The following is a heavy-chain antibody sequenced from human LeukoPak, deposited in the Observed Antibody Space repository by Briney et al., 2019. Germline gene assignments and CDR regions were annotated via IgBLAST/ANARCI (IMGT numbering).Heavy chain of an antibody. D-gene: IGHD6-13*01. Sequence: RVSCKASGFTFSSYGMHWVRQAPGKGLEWVAVIWYDGSNKYYADSVKGRFTISRDNSKNTLYLQMNSLRAEDTAVYYCARGGSIAASYFDYWGQGTLVTVSS. CDR1: GFTFSSYG. J-gene: IGHJ4*02. V-gene: IGHV3-33*01. CDR3: ARGGSIAASYFDY. CDR2: IWYDGSNK.